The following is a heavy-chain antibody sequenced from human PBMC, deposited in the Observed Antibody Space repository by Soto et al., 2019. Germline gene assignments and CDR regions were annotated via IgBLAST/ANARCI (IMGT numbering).Heavy chain of an antibody. J-gene: IGHJ3*02. V-gene: IGHV4-39*07. D-gene: IGHD3-10*01. Sequence: SETLSLTCTVSGGSISSSSYYWGWIRQPPGKGLEWIGSIYYSGSTYYNPSLKSRVTISVDTSKNQFSLKLSSVTAADTAVYYCARDMAAFDIWGQGTMVTVSS. CDR1: GGSISSSSYY. CDR3: ARDMAAFDI. CDR2: IYYSGST.